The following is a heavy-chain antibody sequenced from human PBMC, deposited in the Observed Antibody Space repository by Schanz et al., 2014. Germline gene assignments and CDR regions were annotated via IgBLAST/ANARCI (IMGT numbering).Heavy chain of an antibody. CDR3: ARDRRRYCSTASCLHDNWFDP. V-gene: IGHV1-69*08. CDR2: IIPIPDIT. CDR1: GGTFSSYT. D-gene: IGHD2-2*01. J-gene: IGHJ5*02. Sequence: QVQLVQSGAEVKKPGSSVKVSCKASGGTFSSYTISWVRQAPGQGLEWMGRIIPIPDITNYAQKFQGRVTMTTDTSTSTVYMELRSLTSDDSAVYYCARDRRRYCSTASCLHDNWFDPWGQGTLVIVSS.